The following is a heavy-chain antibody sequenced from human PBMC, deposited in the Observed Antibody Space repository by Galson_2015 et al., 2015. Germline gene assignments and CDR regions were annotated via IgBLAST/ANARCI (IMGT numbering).Heavy chain of an antibody. J-gene: IGHJ4*03. D-gene: IGHD1-1*01. CDR2: IWYDGSNK. V-gene: IGHV3-33*01. CDR1: GFTFSSYG. CDR3: ARDFSGTTSYYFDY. Sequence: SLRLSCAASGFTFSSYGMHWVRQAPGKGLEWVAVIWYDGSNKYYADSVKGRFTISRDNSKNTLYPQMNSLRAEDTAVYYCARDFSGTTSYYFDYWGQGTTVTVSS.